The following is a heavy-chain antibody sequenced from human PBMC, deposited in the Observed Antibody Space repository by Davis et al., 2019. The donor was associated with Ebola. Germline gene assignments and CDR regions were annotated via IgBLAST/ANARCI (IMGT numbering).Heavy chain of an antibody. V-gene: IGHV3-13*05. D-gene: IGHD6-13*01. J-gene: IGHJ2*01. CDR1: GFTFSSYD. CDR3: ARSPGSSSWYFGWNWYFDL. Sequence: GESLKISCAASGFTFSSYDMHWVRQATGKGLEWVSAIGTAGDPYYPGSVKGRFTISRENAKNSLYLQMNSLRAGDTAVYYCARSPGSSSWYFGWNWYFDLWGRGTLVTVSS. CDR2: IGTAGDP.